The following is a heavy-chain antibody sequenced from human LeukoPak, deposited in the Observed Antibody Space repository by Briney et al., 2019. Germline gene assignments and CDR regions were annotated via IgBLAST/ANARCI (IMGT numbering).Heavy chain of an antibody. Sequence: ASVKVSCKASGYTFTGYYMHWVRQAPGQGLEWMGWINPNSGGTNYAQKFQGRVTMTRDTSISTAYMELSRLRSDDTAVYYCARDTVVDSNYEGGANYWGQGTLVTVSS. D-gene: IGHD4-11*01. V-gene: IGHV1-2*02. CDR1: GYTFTGYY. J-gene: IGHJ4*02. CDR2: INPNSGGT. CDR3: ARDTVVDSNYEGGANY.